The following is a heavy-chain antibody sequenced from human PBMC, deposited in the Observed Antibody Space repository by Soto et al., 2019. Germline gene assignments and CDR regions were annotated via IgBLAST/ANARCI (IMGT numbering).Heavy chain of an antibody. D-gene: IGHD2-8*01. Sequence: PGGSLRLSCAASGFTFDDYTMHWVRQAPGKGLEWVSLISWDGGSTYYADSVKGRFTISRDNSKNSLYLQMNSLRTEDTALYYCAKAQDIVLIYGMDVWGQGTTVTVSS. CDR2: ISWDGGST. J-gene: IGHJ6*02. CDR3: AKAQDIVLIYGMDV. CDR1: GFTFDDYT. V-gene: IGHV3-43*01.